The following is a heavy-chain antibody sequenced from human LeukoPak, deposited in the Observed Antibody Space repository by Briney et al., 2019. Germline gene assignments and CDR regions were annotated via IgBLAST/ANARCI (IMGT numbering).Heavy chain of an antibody. D-gene: IGHD6-19*01. Sequence: GGSLRLSCAASGFTFSSYSMNWVRQAPGKGLECVSSISSSSSYIYYADSMKGRFTISRDNAKNSLYLQMNSLRAEDTAVYYCASSSGWYGFVDYWGQGTLVTVSS. CDR3: ASSSGWYGFVDY. V-gene: IGHV3-21*01. J-gene: IGHJ4*02. CDR2: ISSSSSYI. CDR1: GFTFSSYS.